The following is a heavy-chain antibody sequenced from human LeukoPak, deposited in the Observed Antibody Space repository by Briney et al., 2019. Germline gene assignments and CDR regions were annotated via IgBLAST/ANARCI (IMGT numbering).Heavy chain of an antibody. V-gene: IGHV4-4*07. CDR3: ASTGKPAAGTWGYYYYYMDV. Sequence: PSETLSLTCTVSGGSISSSYWSWIREPAGKGLEWIGHIYTFGITNYSPSLKSRVTMSLDTSKNQFSLKLSSVTAADTAVYYCASTGKPAAGTWGYYYYYMDVWGKGTTVTISS. D-gene: IGHD6-13*01. CDR1: GGSISSSY. CDR2: IYTFGIT. J-gene: IGHJ6*03.